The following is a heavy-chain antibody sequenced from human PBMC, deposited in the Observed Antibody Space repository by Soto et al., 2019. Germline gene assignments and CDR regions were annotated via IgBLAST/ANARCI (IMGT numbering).Heavy chain of an antibody. V-gene: IGHV3-21*01. D-gene: IGHD6-6*01. J-gene: IGHJ6*02. CDR2: MCVSGKDT. CDR3: ARVHLVAGSAFYCAMDV. Sequence: PGGSRRLTCVASGCELTSSRMNWVGQAQGKGLEWVGSMCVSGKDTFYRHSVKGRFAISRDSAGTSLFLRMDSVKVEDTAVYHCARVHLVAGSAFYCAMDVWGPGTAVTVSS. CDR1: GCELTSSR.